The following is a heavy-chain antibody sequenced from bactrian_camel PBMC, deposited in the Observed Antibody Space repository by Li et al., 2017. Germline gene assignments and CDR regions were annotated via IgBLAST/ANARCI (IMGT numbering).Heavy chain of an antibody. CDR1: GSTFSVNY. J-gene: IGHJ4*01. V-gene: IGHV3S6*01. CDR2: IYSGGSTT. D-gene: IGHD2*01. Sequence: HVQLVESGGGLVQPGGSLRVSCVASGSTFSVNYMNWVRQGPGKGLEWVASIYSGGSTTWYSDSVKGRFTLSRGNAKNTVYLQMNSLKPEDTAVYYCVSLVGRPLVHQGTQVTVS.